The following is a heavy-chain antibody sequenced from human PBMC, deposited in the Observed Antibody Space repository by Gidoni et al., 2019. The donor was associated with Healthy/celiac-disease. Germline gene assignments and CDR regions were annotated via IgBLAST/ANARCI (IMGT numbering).Heavy chain of an antibody. CDR1: GFTFSSHS. D-gene: IGHD6-13*01. CDR2: ISSSSSTI. CDR3: ARDRESSSWFPSILDY. V-gene: IGHV3-48*01. Sequence: EVQLVESGGGLVQPGESLRLSCAASGFTFSSHSMNWVRKAPGKVLEWVSSISSSSSTIYNADSVKGRFTISRDNAKNSLYLQMNSLGAEDTAVYYCARDRESSSWFPSILDYWGQGTLVTVSS. J-gene: IGHJ4*02.